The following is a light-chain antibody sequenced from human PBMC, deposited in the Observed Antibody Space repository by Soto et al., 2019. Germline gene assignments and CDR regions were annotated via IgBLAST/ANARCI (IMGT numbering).Light chain of an antibody. CDR1: QSVLYSSNNKNY. Sequence: DIVLTQSPDSLAVSLGERATINCKSSQSVLYSSNNKNYLAWYQQKPGQPPKLLIYWASTRESGVPDRFSGSGSGTDFTLTISSLQAEDVAVYYCQQYYSPPTWTFGQGTKVEIK. CDR2: WAS. CDR3: QQYYSPPTWT. J-gene: IGKJ1*01. V-gene: IGKV4-1*01.